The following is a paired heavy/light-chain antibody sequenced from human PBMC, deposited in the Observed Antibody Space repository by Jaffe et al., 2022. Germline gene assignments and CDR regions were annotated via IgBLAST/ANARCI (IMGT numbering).Light chain of an antibody. CDR1: SSSIANYNY. CDR3: CSYTSSSISV. Sequence: QSALAQPSSVSGSPGQSITISCTRPSSSIANYNYVSWYQQHPGQAPKLMIYEVFNRPSGISDRFSGSKSGNTAYLTISGLQAEDEAEYYCCSYTSSSISVFGTGTKVTVL. CDR2: EVF. J-gene: IGLJ1*01. V-gene: IGLV2-14*01.
Heavy chain of an antibody. J-gene: IGHJ6*03. CDR3: AKGAVPGNHYYYMDV. CDR1: GDSFTTYW. Sequence: EVQLVQSGAEVKQPGESLQISCKAFGDSFTTYWIAWVRQMPGKGLESMGIIYPGDSDTRYSPSFQGQIIISADESARTVYLQWSSLKASDSAIYYCAKGAVPGNHYYYMDVWGKGTTVIVSS. D-gene: IGHD6-19*01. V-gene: IGHV5-51*03. CDR2: IYPGDSDT.